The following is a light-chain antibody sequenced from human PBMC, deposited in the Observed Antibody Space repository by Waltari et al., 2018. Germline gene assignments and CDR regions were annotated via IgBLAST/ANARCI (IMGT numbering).Light chain of an antibody. V-gene: IGKV1-5*03. J-gene: IGKJ1*01. Sequence: IQMTQSPSTLSASVGDRVTITCRASQSVRTDLAWYQQKPGKVPKLLIYKESTLETGVPSRCSGSGSETEFTLTVVSLQPDDFGTYYCQQYKTYSWTFGQGTEVDIK. CDR3: QQYKTYSWT. CDR1: QSVRTD. CDR2: KES.